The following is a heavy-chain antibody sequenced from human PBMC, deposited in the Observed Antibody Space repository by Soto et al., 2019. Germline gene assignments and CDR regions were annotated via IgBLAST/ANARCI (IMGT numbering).Heavy chain of an antibody. CDR1: GGSISSSSYY. J-gene: IGHJ3*02. Sequence: SETLSLTCTVSGGSISSSSYYWGWIRQPPGKGLEWIGRIYTSGSTTYNPSLKSRVTMSVDTSKNQFSLKLNSVTAADTAVFYCARVYDSSGYYWGDAFDIWGQGTMVTVSS. D-gene: IGHD3-22*01. CDR2: IYTSGST. CDR3: ARVYDSSGYYWGDAFDI. V-gene: IGHV4-39*07.